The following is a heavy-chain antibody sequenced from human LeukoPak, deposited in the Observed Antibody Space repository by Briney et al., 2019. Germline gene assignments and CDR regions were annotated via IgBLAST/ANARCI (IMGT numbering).Heavy chain of an antibody. CDR1: GFSFSSYS. CDR2: ISSDGNSK. Sequence: GGSLRLSCAASGFSFSSYSIHWVRQAPGKGLEWVAVISSDGNSKNFALSVKGRFAISRDNSKNTLYLQMNSLRAEDTAVYYCATDRSWGQGALVTVSS. CDR3: ATDRS. D-gene: IGHD3-16*02. V-gene: IGHV3-30*09. J-gene: IGHJ4*02.